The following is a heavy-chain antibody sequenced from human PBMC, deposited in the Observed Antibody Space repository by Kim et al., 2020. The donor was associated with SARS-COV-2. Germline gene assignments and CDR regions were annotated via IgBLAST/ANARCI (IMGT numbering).Heavy chain of an antibody. V-gene: IGHV1-58*01. J-gene: IGHJ6*02. Sequence: SVKVSCKASGFTFTSSAVQWVRQARGQRLEWIGWIVVGSGNTNYAQKFQERVTITRDMSTSTAYMELSSLRSEDTAVYYCAADGSGSYFRHYYYGMDVWGQGTTVTVSS. CDR2: IVVGSGNT. CDR1: GFTFTSSA. CDR3: AADGSGSYFRHYYYGMDV. D-gene: IGHD3-10*01.